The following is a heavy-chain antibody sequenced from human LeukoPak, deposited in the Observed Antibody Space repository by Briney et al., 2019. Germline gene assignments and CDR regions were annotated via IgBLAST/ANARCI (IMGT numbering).Heavy chain of an antibody. J-gene: IGHJ5*02. CDR3: ARDRDSSGYYHNWFDP. V-gene: IGHV1-46*01. CDR2: INPSGGST. CDR1: GYTFTSYY. D-gene: IGHD3-22*01. Sequence: ASVTVSCKASGYTFTSYYMHWVRQAPGQGLEWMGIINPSGGSTSYAQKFQGRVTMTRDTSTSTVYMELSSLRSEDTAVYYCARDRDSSGYYHNWFDPWGQGTLVTVSS.